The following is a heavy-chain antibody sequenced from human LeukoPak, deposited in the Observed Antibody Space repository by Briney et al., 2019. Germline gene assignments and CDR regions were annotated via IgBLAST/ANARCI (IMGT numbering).Heavy chain of an antibody. J-gene: IGHJ4*02. CDR1: GGSVSSSSYY. CDR2: IYYSGST. D-gene: IGHD3-22*01. Sequence: SETLSLTCTVSGGSVSSSSYYWSWIRQPPGKGLEWIGYIYYSGSTNYNPSLKSRVTISVDTSKNQFSLKLSSVTAADTAVYYCARDHYDSSGYYSHYFDYWGQGTLVTVSS. V-gene: IGHV4-61*01. CDR3: ARDHYDSSGYYSHYFDY.